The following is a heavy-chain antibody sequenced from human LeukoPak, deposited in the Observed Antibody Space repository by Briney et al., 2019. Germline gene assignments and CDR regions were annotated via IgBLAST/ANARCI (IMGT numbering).Heavy chain of an antibody. CDR2: IYSYNT. J-gene: IGHJ4*02. Sequence: PGGALRLSCTVPGFTVSTNSVSWVRQAPGKGLEWVSFIYSYNTLYSESSRDRFTISRDNSKNTLYLQMNTQRAEDTAVYYCARRGGAYSHPYDYWGQGTLVTVSS. CDR3: ARRGGAYSHPYDY. CDR1: GFTVSTNS. V-gene: IGHV3-53*01. D-gene: IGHD4/OR15-4a*01.